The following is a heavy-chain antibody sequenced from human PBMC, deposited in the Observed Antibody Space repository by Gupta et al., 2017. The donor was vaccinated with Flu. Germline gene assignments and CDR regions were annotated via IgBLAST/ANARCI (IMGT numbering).Heavy chain of an antibody. J-gene: IGHJ5*02. CDR2: MFWDDTI. CDR1: GFSLTTGVG. CDR3: AHRWSVVAKLRGPHADNWFDT. D-gene: IGHD5-12*01. Sequence: QITLKESGPTLVKPTQTVTLTCTLSGFSLTTGVGVAWIRQPPGKAPEWLAIMFWDDTIRYSHSLKTILTSTKDTSRNQVVLTMTNMNADETDTYYCAHRWSVVAKLRGPHADNWFDTWGQGILGTVSS. V-gene: IGHV2-5*02.